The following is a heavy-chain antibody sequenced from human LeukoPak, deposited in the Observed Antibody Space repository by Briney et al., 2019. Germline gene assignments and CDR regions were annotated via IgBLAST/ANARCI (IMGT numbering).Heavy chain of an antibody. CDR1: GGTFSSYA. J-gene: IGHJ6*03. Sequence: SVKVSCKASGGTFSSYAISWVRQAPGQGLEWMGGIIPIFGTANYAQKFQGRVTITADKSTSTAYMELSSLRSEDTAVYYCARRAVDNSYYYYMDVWGKGTTVTVSS. CDR2: IIPIFGTA. CDR3: ARRAVDNSYYYYMDV. V-gene: IGHV1-69*06. D-gene: IGHD6-19*01.